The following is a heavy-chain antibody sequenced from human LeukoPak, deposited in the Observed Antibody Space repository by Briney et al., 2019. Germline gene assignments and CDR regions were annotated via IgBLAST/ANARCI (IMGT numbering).Heavy chain of an antibody. V-gene: IGHV4-31*03. D-gene: IGHD1-14*01. Sequence: SETLSLTCTVSGGSISSCGYYWSWIRQHPGKGLEWIGYIYYSGSTYYNPSLKSRVTMSVDTSKNQFSLKLSLFTTAGKDVDHCVGRTIGTSNSEYRGQWSLV. CDR2: IYYSGST. CDR1: GGSISSCGYY. CDR3: VGRTIGTSNSEY. J-gene: IGHJ4*02.